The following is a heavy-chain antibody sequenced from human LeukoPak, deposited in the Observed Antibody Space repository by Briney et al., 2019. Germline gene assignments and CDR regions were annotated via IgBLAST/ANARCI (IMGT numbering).Heavy chain of an antibody. J-gene: IGHJ4*02. V-gene: IGHV4-59*01. CDR1: GDSITDFY. D-gene: IGHD3/OR15-3a*01. CDR3: ARSPQKYDYFLDGDSHYFFDY. Sequence: SETLSLTCDVSGDSITDFYWSWIRQPPGKGLEWIGYVYYNKRTNYSPSLKSRVTISVDTSKNLFSLALSSVTTADTAVYYCARSPQKYDYFLDGDSHYFFDYWGQGRLVTVSS. CDR2: VYYNKRT.